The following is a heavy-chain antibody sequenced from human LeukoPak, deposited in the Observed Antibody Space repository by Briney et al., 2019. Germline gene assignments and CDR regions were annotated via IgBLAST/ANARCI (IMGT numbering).Heavy chain of an antibody. V-gene: IGHV4-34*01. CDR2: ISHSGST. CDR3: ARGYCSGGSCYSGYVRYYYYGMDV. Sequence: SETLSLTCAVYGGSFSGYYWSWIRQPPGKGLEWIGEISHSGSTNYNPSLKSRVTISVDTSKNQFSLKLSSVTAADTAVYYCARGYCSGGSCYSGYVRYYYYGMDVWGQGTTVTVSS. J-gene: IGHJ6*02. CDR1: GGSFSGYY. D-gene: IGHD2-15*01.